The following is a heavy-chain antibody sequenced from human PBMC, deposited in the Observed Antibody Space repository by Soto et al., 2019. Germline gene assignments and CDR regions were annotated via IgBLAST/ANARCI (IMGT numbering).Heavy chain of an antibody. V-gene: IGHV4-59*01. CDR2: IYYSGST. D-gene: IGHD5-12*01. J-gene: IGHJ6*03. Sequence: SETLSLTCTVSGGSISSYYWSWIRQPPGKGLEWIGYIYYSGSTNYNPSLKSRVTISVDTSKNQFSLKLSSVTAADTAVYYCARYGGYDLGYYYYMDVWGKGTTDTVSS. CDR1: GGSISSYY. CDR3: ARYGGYDLGYYYYMDV.